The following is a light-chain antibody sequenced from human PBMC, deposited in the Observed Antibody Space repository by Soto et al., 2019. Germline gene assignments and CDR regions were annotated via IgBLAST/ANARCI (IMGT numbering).Light chain of an antibody. CDR3: NSYGGRNNYV. V-gene: IGLV2-8*01. Sequence: QSALTQPPSASGSPGQSVTISCTGTSSDVGAYDYVSWYQQHPGKAPKLIIYEVSYRPSGVPDRFSGSKSGNTASLTVSGLHAEDEADYYCNSYGGRNNYVFGSGTKVTV. CDR2: EVS. J-gene: IGLJ1*01. CDR1: SSDVGAYDY.